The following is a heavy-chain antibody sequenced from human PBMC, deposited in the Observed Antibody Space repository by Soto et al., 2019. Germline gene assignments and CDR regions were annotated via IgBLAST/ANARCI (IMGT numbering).Heavy chain of an antibody. CDR2: IHYSGST. D-gene: IGHD3-3*01. J-gene: IGHJ6*03. Sequence: SETLSLTCAVSGDSINSVHYHWGWIRQPPGKGLEWIATIHYSGSTHYNPSLRSRVTISVDTSKNQFSLKLSSVTAADTAVYYCAREYRDFWSGYRPNYYYYMDVWGKGTTVTVSS. V-gene: IGHV4-39*07. CDR1: GDSINSVHYH. CDR3: AREYRDFWSGYRPNYYYYMDV.